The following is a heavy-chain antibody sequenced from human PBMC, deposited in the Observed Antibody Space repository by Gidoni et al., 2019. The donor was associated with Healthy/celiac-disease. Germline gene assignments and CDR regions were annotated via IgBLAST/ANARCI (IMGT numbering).Heavy chain of an antibody. V-gene: IGHV2-26*01. D-gene: IGHD3-16*01. CDR2: IFSNDEK. J-gene: IGHJ4*02. CDR1: GFSLSNARMG. CDR3: ARTWGSSFLFDY. Sequence: QVTLKESGPVLVKPTETLTLTCTVSGFSLSNARMGVSWIRPPPGKALEWLAHIFSNDEKSYSTSLKSRLTISKDTSKSQVVLTMTSMDPVDTATYSCARTWGSSFLFDYWGQGPLVTVSS.